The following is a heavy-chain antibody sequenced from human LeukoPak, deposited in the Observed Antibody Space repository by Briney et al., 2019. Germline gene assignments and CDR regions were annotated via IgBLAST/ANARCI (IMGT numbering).Heavy chain of an antibody. Sequence: PSDTLSLACTVSGGSIRSFYWSWLRQPPGKGLEWIGCVSYSGYTNYNPSLRSRVTLSVDTSKSHFSLKLSSVTAADTAVYYCARHRDSSALEAFDIWGQGTVVTVSS. CDR3: ARHRDSSALEAFDI. D-gene: IGHD3-22*01. CDR2: VSYSGYT. CDR1: GGSIRSFY. J-gene: IGHJ3*02. V-gene: IGHV4-59*08.